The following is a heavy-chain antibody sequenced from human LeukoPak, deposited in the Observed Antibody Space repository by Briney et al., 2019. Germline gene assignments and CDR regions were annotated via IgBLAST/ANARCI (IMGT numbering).Heavy chain of an antibody. CDR1: GFTFSSYA. CDR3: ARTRYCSGGSCYHSGYYGMDV. D-gene: IGHD2-15*01. Sequence: GGSLRLSCAASGFTFSSYAMSWVRQAPGKGLKWVSAISGSGGSTYYADSVKGRFTISRDNSKNTLYLQMNSLRAEDTAVYYCARTRYCSGGSCYHSGYYGMDVWGQGTTVTASS. CDR2: ISGSGGST. J-gene: IGHJ6*02. V-gene: IGHV3-23*01.